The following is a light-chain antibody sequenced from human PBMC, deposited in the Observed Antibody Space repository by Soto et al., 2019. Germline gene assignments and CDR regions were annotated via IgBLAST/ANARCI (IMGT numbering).Light chain of an antibody. CDR2: GAS. V-gene: IGKV3D-15*01. J-gene: IGKJ4*01. Sequence: ELVMTQYPATLSVSPGERATLSCRASQSVSSNLAWYQQKPGQAPRLLIYGASTRATGIPARFSGSGSGTEFTLTISSLQSEDFAVYYCQQYNNWPPLTFGGGTKVDIK. CDR1: QSVSSN. CDR3: QQYNNWPPLT.